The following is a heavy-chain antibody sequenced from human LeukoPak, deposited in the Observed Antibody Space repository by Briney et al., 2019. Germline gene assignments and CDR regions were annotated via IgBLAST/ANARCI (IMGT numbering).Heavy chain of an antibody. Sequence: PGGSLRLSCQTSGFVFSNYGMHWVRQAPGKGLEWVAFVRYDGSNEYYADSMKGRFTISRDNSRNTLYLQMNSLRAEDTGVYSCAKDSNSGYVSVGPNYWGLGTLVTVSS. J-gene: IGHJ4*02. CDR2: VRYDGSNE. V-gene: IGHV3-30*02. CDR1: GFVFSNYG. CDR3: AKDSNSGYVSVGPNY. D-gene: IGHD5-12*01.